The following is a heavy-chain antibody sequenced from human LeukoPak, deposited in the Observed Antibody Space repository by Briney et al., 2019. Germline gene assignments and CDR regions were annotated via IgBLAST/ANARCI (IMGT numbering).Heavy chain of an antibody. CDR3: AKVDSYYYDSSGYYL. CDR2: ISGSGGST. Sequence: PGGSLRLSCAASGFAFSSYAISWVRQAPGKGLEWVSAISGSGGSTYYADSVKGRFTISRDNSKNTLYLQMNSLRAEDTAVYYCAKVDSYYYDSSGYYLWGQGTLVTVSS. D-gene: IGHD3-22*01. J-gene: IGHJ5*02. CDR1: GFAFSSYA. V-gene: IGHV3-23*01.